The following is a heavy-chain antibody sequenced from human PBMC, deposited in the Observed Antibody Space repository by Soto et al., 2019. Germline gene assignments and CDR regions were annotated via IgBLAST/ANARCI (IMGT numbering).Heavy chain of an antibody. CDR3: VKRETPSVPHS. J-gene: IGHJ4*02. CDR2: ISGSSGSA. Sequence: GGSLRLSCAASGFKYGSYAMNWVRQAPGKGLEWISAISGSSGSAYYADSVKGRFTISRDNSKNTLYLQMRSLRAEDTAVYYCVKRETPSVPHSWGQRSLVTVFS. CDR1: GFKYGSYA. V-gene: IGHV3-23*01.